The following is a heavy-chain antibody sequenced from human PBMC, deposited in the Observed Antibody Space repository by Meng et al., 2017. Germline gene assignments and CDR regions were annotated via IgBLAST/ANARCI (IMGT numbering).Heavy chain of an antibody. CDR1: GYTFTSYA. V-gene: IGHV7-4-1*02. CDR3: AREGRGVFEY. CDR2: SNTNTRNP. Sequence: QVEPGQREAKCEKPGALGNCSSNASGYTFTSYAMKRVRQAPGQGLEWMGRSNTNTRNPTYDQGVTGRVVFSVDTSVSTAYLQISSLKAEDTAVYACAREGRGVFEYWGQGTLVTVSS. D-gene: IGHD1-26*01. J-gene: IGHJ4*02.